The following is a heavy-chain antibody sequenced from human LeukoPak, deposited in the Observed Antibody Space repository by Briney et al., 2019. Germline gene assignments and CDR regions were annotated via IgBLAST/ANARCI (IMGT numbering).Heavy chain of an antibody. V-gene: IGHV4-34*01. Sequence: SETLSLTCAVYGGSFSGYYWSWIRQPPGKGLEWIGEINHSGSTNYNTSLKSRVTISVDTSKSQFSLKLSSVTAADTAVYYCARLEVAAAGRPFDYWGQGTLVTVSS. J-gene: IGHJ4*02. CDR1: GGSFSGYY. CDR3: ARLEVAAAGRPFDY. D-gene: IGHD6-13*01. CDR2: INHSGST.